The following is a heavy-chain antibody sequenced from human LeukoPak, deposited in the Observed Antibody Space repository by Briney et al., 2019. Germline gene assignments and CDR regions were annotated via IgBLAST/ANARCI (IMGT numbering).Heavy chain of an antibody. CDR3: AKEISRIAVAQRGY. J-gene: IGHJ4*02. V-gene: IGHV3-30*02. D-gene: IGHD6-19*01. CDR2: IRYDGSEK. CDR1: GFTFRSYA. Sequence: PGGSLRLSCAASGFTFRSYAMSWVRQAPGKGLEWVAFIRYDGSEKYYADSVKGRFTISRDNSKNTLYLQMNSLRVEDTAVYYCAKEISRIAVAQRGYWGQGTLVTVSS.